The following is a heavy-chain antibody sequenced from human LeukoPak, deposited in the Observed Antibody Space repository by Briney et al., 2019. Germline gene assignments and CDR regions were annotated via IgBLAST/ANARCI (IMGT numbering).Heavy chain of an antibody. CDR1: GGSMSGYY. D-gene: IGHD5-12*01. J-gene: IGHJ4*02. Sequence: PSETLFLTCTVSGGSMSGYYWSWIRQPPGKGLEWIGYIHYSGTTNYNPSLKSRVTISLDTSRNQFSLKLRSVTTADTAVYYCARRRVYSGSGEFDFWGQGTLVTVSS. CDR3: ARRRVYSGSGEFDF. CDR2: IHYSGTT. V-gene: IGHV4-59*01.